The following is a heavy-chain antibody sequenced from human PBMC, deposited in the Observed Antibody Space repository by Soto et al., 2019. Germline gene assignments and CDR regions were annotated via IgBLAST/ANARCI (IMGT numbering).Heavy chain of an antibody. CDR1: GFTVSTKY. J-gene: IGHJ4*02. D-gene: IGHD7-27*01. CDR2: IYSGGST. Sequence: EVQLVESGGGLVQPGGSLRLSCAASGFTVSTKYMSWVRQAPGKGLEWVSVIYSGGSTFYADSVRGRFTISRDNSKNTVNLQMNSLRAEDTAVYYCARDPGAADYLGPGTLVTVSS. V-gene: IGHV3-66*01. CDR3: ARDPGAADY.